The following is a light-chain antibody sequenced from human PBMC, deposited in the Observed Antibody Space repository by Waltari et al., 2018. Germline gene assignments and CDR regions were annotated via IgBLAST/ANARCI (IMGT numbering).Light chain of an antibody. CDR2: ENT. CDR3: GTWDSSLSGAV. J-gene: IGLJ7*01. Sequence: QSVLTQPPSGSAAPGQRVTIPCSGGSSNIGNNYVSWYRQSPGTAPKLLIYENTERPSGIPGRFSGSKSGTSATLDITGLQAGDEADYYCGTWDSSLSGAVFGGGTHLTVL. V-gene: IGLV1-51*02. CDR1: SSNIGNNY.